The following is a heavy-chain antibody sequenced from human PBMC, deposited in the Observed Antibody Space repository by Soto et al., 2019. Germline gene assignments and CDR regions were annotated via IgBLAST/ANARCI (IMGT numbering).Heavy chain of an antibody. J-gene: IGHJ6*02. CDR1: GYTFTSYG. D-gene: IGHD2-2*01. V-gene: IGHV1-18*01. Sequence: ASVKVSCKASGYTFTSYGISWVRQAPGQGLEWMGWISAYNGNTNYAQKLQGRVTMTTDTSTSTAYMELRSLRSDDTAVYYCARGLPHVVVPAAIKYYYYGMDVWGQGTTVTVSS. CDR3: ARGLPHVVVPAAIKYYYYGMDV. CDR2: ISAYNGNT.